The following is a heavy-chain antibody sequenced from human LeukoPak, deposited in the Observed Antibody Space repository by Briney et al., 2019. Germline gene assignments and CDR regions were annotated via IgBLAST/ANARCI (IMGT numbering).Heavy chain of an antibody. CDR2: ISGSGDST. CDR3: ARALGASEDY. D-gene: IGHD3-3*02. J-gene: IGHJ4*02. V-gene: IGHV3-23*01. CDR1: KFTFSSYA. Sequence: GGSLRLSRAASKFTFSSYAMSWVRQAPGKGLEWVSAISGSGDSTYYADSVKGRFTISRDNAKNTLYLQMNNLRAEDTAVYYCARALGASEDYWGQGTPVTVSS.